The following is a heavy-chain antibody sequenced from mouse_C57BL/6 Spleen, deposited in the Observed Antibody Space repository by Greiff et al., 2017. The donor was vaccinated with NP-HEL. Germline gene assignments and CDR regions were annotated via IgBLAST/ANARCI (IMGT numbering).Heavy chain of an antibody. CDR2: IYPGDGDT. CDR3: ARSEPSCAMDY. Sequence: QVQLQQSGAELVKPGASVKISCKASGYAFSSYWMNWVQQRPGKGLEWIGQIYPGDGDTNYNGKFKGKATLTADKSSSTAYMQLSSLTSEDSAVYFSARSEPSCAMDYWGQGTSVTVSS. CDR1: GYAFSSYW. J-gene: IGHJ4*01. V-gene: IGHV1-80*01.